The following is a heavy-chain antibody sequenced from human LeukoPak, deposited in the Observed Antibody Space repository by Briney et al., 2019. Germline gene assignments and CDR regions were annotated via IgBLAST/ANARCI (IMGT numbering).Heavy chain of an antibody. CDR2: ISGSGGST. Sequence: GSLRLPCSASGFTFSSYSMSRVRQAPGKGLEWVSAISGSGGSTYYADSVKGRFTISRDNSKNTLYLQMNSLRAEDTAVYYCAKESTQQWPDAVDYWGQGTLVTVSS. D-gene: IGHD6-19*01. V-gene: IGHV3-23*01. CDR1: GFTFSSYS. J-gene: IGHJ4*02. CDR3: AKESTQQWPDAVDY.